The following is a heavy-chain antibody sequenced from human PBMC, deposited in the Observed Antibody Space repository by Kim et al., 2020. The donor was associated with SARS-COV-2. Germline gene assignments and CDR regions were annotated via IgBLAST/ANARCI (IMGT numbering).Heavy chain of an antibody. V-gene: IGHV4-38-2*02. CDR3: ARSTRSWDFDY. CDR2: IYHSGST. D-gene: IGHD6-13*01. CDR1: GYSISSGYY. Sequence: SETLSLTCTVSGYSISSGYYWGWIRQPPGKGLEWIGSIYHSGSTYYNPSLKSRVTISVDTSKNQFSLKLSSVTAADTAVYYCARSTRSWDFDYWGQGTLVTVSS. J-gene: IGHJ4*02.